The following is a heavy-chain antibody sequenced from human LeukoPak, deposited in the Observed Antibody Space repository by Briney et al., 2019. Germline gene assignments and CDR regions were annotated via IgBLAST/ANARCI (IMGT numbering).Heavy chain of an antibody. CDR3: AKDGSGWSAN. D-gene: IGHD6-19*01. J-gene: IGHJ4*02. V-gene: IGHV3-23*01. CDR1: GFTFGSYV. CDR2: IIGSGDKI. Sequence: GGSLRLSCVASGFTFGSYVMSWVRQAPGKGLELVSTIIGSGDKIYYADSVKGRFTISRDNSKNTLYLQMNSLRVEDTAVYYCAKDGSGWSANWGQGTLVTVSS.